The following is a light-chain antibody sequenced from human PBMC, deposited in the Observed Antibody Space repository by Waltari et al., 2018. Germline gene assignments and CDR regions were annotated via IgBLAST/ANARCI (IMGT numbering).Light chain of an antibody. V-gene: IGLV3-25*03. CDR3: QSADSSGIYV. CDR1: AFAEHD. Sequence: SYELTQPPSVSVSPGQTARITCSGPAFAEHDGHCYQKRPGPTPVLVIYKDMERPSGIPERFSGSRSGKTVTLTISGVQAEDAADYYCQSADSSGIYVFGSGTQVTVL. CDR2: KDM. J-gene: IGLJ1*01.